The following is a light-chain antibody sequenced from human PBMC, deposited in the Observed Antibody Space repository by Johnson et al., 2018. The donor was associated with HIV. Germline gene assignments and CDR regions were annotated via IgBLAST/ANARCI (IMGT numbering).Light chain of an antibody. CDR3: GTWDSSLTPFFV. CDR1: SSNIANNY. J-gene: IGLJ1*01. V-gene: IGLV1-51*01. CDR2: DND. Sequence: QSVLTQPTSFSAAPGQNITISCSGASSNIANNYISWYQHLPGTAPKIVIYDNDKRPLGIPDRFSGSKSGTSATLGITGLQTGDEGDYYCGTWDSSLTPFFVFGTATKVTVL.